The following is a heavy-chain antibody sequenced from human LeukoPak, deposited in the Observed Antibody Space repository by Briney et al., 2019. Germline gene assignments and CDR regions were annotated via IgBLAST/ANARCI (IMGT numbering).Heavy chain of an antibody. D-gene: IGHD1-26*01. J-gene: IGHJ4*02. CDR2: IIPIFGTA. Sequence: SVKFSCKASGGTFSSDAISWVRQAPGQGREWMGGIIPIFGTANYAQKFQGRVTITTDESTSTAYMELSSLRSEDTAVYYCARSARIVGATFFDYGGQGTLVAVSS. CDR1: GGTFSSDA. CDR3: ARSARIVGATFFDY. V-gene: IGHV1-69*05.